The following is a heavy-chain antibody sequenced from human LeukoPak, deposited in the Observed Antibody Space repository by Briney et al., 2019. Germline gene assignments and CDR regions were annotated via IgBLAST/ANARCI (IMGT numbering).Heavy chain of an antibody. CDR3: ARVAGGLYDWFDP. D-gene: IGHD3-16*01. Sequence: PSQTLSLTCTVSGGSISSGSYYWSWIRQPAGKGLEWIGRIYTSGSTNYNPSLESRVTISVATSKNQFSLKLSSVTAADTAVYYCARVAGGLYDWFDPWGQGTLVTVSS. CDR2: IYTSGST. V-gene: IGHV4-61*02. J-gene: IGHJ5*02. CDR1: GGSISSGSYY.